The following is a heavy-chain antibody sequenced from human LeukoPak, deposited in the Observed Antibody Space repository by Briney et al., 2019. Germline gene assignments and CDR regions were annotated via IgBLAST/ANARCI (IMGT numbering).Heavy chain of an antibody. CDR3: ARVGYSSSWYATIYYYYYMDV. J-gene: IGHJ6*03. V-gene: IGHV3-30*02. D-gene: IGHD6-13*01. Sequence: GGSLRLSCAASGFTFSSYGMHWVRQAPGKGLEWVAFIRYDGSNKHYADSVKGRFTISRDNSKNTLYLQMNSLRAEDTAVYYCARVGYSSSWYATIYYYYYMDVWGKGTTVTISS. CDR1: GFTFSSYG. CDR2: IRYDGSNK.